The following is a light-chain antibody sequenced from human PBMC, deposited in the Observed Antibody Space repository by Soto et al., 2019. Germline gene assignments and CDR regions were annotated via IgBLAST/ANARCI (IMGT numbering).Light chain of an antibody. V-gene: IGLV2-11*01. J-gene: IGLJ2*01. CDR3: CSHVGSSVL. Sequence: QSVLTQPRSVSGSPGQSVTISCTGTSSDVGRYNYVSWYQQYPGKAPKLMIFDVTKRPSEVPDRFSGSKSGNTASLTISGLQADDEDYYYCCSHVGSSVLFGGGTKLTVL. CDR2: DVT. CDR1: SSDVGRYNY.